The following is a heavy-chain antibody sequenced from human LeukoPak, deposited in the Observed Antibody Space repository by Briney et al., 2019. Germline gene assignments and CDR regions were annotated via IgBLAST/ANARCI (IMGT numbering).Heavy chain of an antibody. V-gene: IGHV3-23*01. CDR1: GFTFSDYY. CDR2: LSGSGITT. CDR3: AKGIYSSGWSYFDY. J-gene: IGHJ4*01. Sequence: GGSLRLTCAASGFTFSDYYMSWIRQAPGKGLEWVSTLSGSGITTYYADSVKGRFTISRDNSKNALYLQMNSLRAEDTAVYYCAKGIYSSGWSYFDYWGHGTLVTVSS. D-gene: IGHD6-19*01.